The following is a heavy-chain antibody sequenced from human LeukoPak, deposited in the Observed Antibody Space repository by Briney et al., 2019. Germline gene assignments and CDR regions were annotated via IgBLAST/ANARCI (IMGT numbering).Heavy chain of an antibody. CDR2: INPNSGGT. CDR3: ARSGVTTDYYYYGMDV. V-gene: IGHV1-2*02. Sequence: ASVKVSCKASGYTFTGYYMHWVRQAPGQGLEWMGWINPNSGGTNYAQKFQGRVTMTRDTSISTAYMELGRLRSDDTAVYYCARSGVTTDYYYYGMDVWGQGTTVTVSS. CDR1: GYTFTGYY. D-gene: IGHD4-17*01. J-gene: IGHJ6*02.